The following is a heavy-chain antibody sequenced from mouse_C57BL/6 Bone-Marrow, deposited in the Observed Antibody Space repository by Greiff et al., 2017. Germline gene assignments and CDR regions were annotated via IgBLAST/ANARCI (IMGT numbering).Heavy chain of an antibody. CDR3: AREGLLL. J-gene: IGHJ3*01. V-gene: IGHV5-4*01. D-gene: IGHD1-1*01. Sequence: EVQGVASGGGLVKPGGSLKLSCAASGFTFSSYAMSWVRQTPEKRLEWVATISDGGSYTYYPDNVKGRFTISRDNAKNNLYLQMSHLKSEDTAMYYCAREGLLLRAQGTLVTVSA. CDR2: ISDGGSYT. CDR1: GFTFSSYA.